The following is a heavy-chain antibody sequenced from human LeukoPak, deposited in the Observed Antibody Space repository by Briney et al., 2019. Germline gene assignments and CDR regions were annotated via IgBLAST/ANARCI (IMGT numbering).Heavy chain of an antibody. CDR1: GFTFSSYA. CDR2: ISGSGGST. Sequence: PGGSLRLSCAASGFTFSSYAMSWVRQAPGKGLEWVSAISGSGGSTYYADSVKGRFTISRDNSKNTLYLQMNSLRAEDTAVYYCAKDGSYYYGSGSYDNDAFDIWGQGTMVTVSS. D-gene: IGHD3-10*01. V-gene: IGHV3-23*01. CDR3: AKDGSYYYGSGSYDNDAFDI. J-gene: IGHJ3*02.